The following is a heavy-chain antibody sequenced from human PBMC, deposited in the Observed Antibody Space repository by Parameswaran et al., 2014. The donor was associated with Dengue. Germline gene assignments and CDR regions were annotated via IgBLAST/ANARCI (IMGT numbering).Heavy chain of an antibody. Sequence: WVRQAPGQGLEWMGRIIPILGIANYAQKFQGRVTITADKSTSTAYMELSSLRAEDTAVYYCARHSPDYYDSSGYYYGGYFFDYWGQGTLVTVSS. CDR2: IIPILGIA. D-gene: IGHD3-22*01. J-gene: IGHJ4*02. V-gene: IGHV1-69*02. CDR3: ARHSPDYYDSSGYYYGGYFFDY.